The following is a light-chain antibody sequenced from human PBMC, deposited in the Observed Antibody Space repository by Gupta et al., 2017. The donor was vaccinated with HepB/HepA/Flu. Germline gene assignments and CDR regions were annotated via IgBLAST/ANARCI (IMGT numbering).Light chain of an antibody. Sequence: DIQMTQSRSTLSASIGDRITITCRASQSVSTWLAWYQQKPGKAPNLLIYKASTLETGVPARFSGSGSGTEFTLTISSLQPDDFATYFCQQYGGYSTFGQGTKVEIK. V-gene: IGKV1-5*03. J-gene: IGKJ1*01. CDR2: KAS. CDR3: QQYGGYST. CDR1: QSVSTW.